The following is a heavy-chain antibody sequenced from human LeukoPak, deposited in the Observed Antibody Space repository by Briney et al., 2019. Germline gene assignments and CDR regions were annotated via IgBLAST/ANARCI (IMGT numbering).Heavy chain of an antibody. V-gene: IGHV4-59*01. Sequence: PSETLSLTCTVSGGSISSYYWSWIRQPPGKRLERIGHIYYRGSTNYNPSLKSQVTISVDTAKNQFSLKLSSVTAADTAVYYCASRSSIWSGYQDTLYYFDSWGQGTLVTVSS. CDR2: IYYRGST. J-gene: IGHJ4*02. CDR1: GGSISSYY. CDR3: ASRSSIWSGYQDTLYYFDS. D-gene: IGHD3-3*01.